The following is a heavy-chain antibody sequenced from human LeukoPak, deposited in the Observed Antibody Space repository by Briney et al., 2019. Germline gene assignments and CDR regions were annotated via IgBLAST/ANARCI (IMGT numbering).Heavy chain of an antibody. Sequence: GGSLRLSCVDSGTTFSRYWMRWVRQARGKGLEGVANIKQDGGEKYYVDSVKGPFTISRDNAKNSLYLQMNSLRAEDTAVYYCARGIEPSGWYGFDYWGQGTLVTVSS. J-gene: IGHJ4*02. CDR3: ARGIEPSGWYGFDY. V-gene: IGHV3-7*03. D-gene: IGHD6-19*01. CDR1: GTTFSRYW. CDR2: IKQDGGEK.